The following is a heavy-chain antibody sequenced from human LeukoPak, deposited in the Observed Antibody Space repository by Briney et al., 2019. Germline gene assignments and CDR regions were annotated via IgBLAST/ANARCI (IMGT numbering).Heavy chain of an antibody. CDR2: ISTSGSII. CDR3: AKADGFGVAGTADY. CDR1: GFTFSDYE. V-gene: IGHV3-48*03. D-gene: IGHD6-19*01. Sequence: GGSLRLSCAASGFTFSDYEMNWVRQAPGKGLEWVSHISTSGSIIHYADSVKGRFTISRDNAKNSLYLQMNSLRAEDTALYYCAKADGFGVAGTADYWGQGTLVTVSS. J-gene: IGHJ4*02.